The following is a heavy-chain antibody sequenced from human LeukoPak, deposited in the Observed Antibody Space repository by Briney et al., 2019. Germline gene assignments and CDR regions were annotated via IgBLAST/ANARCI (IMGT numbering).Heavy chain of an antibody. Sequence: SETLSLTCTVSGGSISSGGYYWSWIRQHPGKGLEWIGYIYYSGSTYYGPSLKSRVTISVDTSKNQFSLKLSSVTAADTAVYYCARGAVPATAILGYWGQGTLVTVSS. J-gene: IGHJ4*02. CDR1: GGSISSGGYY. D-gene: IGHD2-2*02. V-gene: IGHV4-31*03. CDR3: ARGAVPATAILGY. CDR2: IYYSGST.